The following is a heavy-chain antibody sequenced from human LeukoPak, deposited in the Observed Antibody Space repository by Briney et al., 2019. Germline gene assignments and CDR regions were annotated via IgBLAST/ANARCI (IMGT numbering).Heavy chain of an antibody. CDR3: ASVTDDFWSGYYLSGRSLDY. CDR2: INSDGSST. CDR1: GFTFSSYW. Sequence: GGSLRLSCAASGFTFSSYWMHWVRQAPGKGLVWVSRINSDGSSTSYADSVKGRFTISRDNAKNTLYLQMNSLRAEDTAVYYCASVTDDFWSGYYLSGRSLDYWGQGTLVTVSS. D-gene: IGHD3-3*01. V-gene: IGHV3-74*01. J-gene: IGHJ4*02.